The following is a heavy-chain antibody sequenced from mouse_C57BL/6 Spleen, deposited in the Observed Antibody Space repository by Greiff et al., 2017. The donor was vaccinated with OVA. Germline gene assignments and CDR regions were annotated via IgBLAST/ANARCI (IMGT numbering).Heavy chain of an antibody. CDR1: GYSFTGYY. CDR3: ARSAIYYDYDGAMDY. V-gene: IGHV1-42*01. CDR2: INPSTGGT. Sequence: VQLQQSGPELVKPGASVKISCKASGYSFTGYYMNWVKQSPEKSLEWIGEINPSTGGTTYNQKFKAKATLTVDKSSSTADMQLKSLTSEDSAVYYCARSAIYYDYDGAMDYWGQGTSVTVSS. J-gene: IGHJ4*01. D-gene: IGHD2-4*01.